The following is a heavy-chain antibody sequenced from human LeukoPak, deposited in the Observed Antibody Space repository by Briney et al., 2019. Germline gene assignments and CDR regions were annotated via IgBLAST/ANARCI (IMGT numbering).Heavy chain of an antibody. V-gene: IGHV3-11*01. Sequence: PGGSLRLSCAASGFTFSDYYMSWIRQAPGKGLEGVSYISSSGSTIYYADSVKGRFTISRDNAKNSLYLQMNSLRAEDTAVYYCARAGNTYYDFWSGYSIQDYWGQGTLVTVSS. J-gene: IGHJ4*02. CDR3: ARAGNTYYDFWSGYSIQDY. D-gene: IGHD3-3*01. CDR2: ISSSGSTI. CDR1: GFTFSDYY.